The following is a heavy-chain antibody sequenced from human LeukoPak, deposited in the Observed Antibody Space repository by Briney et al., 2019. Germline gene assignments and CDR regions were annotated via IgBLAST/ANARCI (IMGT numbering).Heavy chain of an antibody. Sequence: SETLSLTCTVSGGSISSYYWSWIRQPPGKGLEWIGYIYYSGSTTYNPSLKSRVTISVDTSKNQFSLKLSSVTAADTAVYYCARALGYCSGGSCPNWSDPWGQGTLVTVSS. D-gene: IGHD2-15*01. CDR2: IYYSGST. CDR1: GGSISSYY. V-gene: IGHV4-59*01. CDR3: ARALGYCSGGSCPNWSDP. J-gene: IGHJ5*02.